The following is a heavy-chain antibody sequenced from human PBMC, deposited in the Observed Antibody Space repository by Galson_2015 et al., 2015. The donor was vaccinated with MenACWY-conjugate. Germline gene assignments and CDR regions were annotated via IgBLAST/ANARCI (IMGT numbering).Heavy chain of an antibody. CDR3: AREDYDSRGHNCGTYY. V-gene: IGHV4-59*01. Sequence: CSVSGGSPRGYYWSWIRQPPGKGLEWVGYVYYSGTTSYNPSLESRVTMSLDTSTKQISLKLSSVTAADTAVYYCAREDYDSRGHNCGTYYCGQGILVTVSS. CDR2: VYYSGTT. D-gene: IGHD3-22*01. J-gene: IGHJ4*02. CDR1: GGSPRGYY.